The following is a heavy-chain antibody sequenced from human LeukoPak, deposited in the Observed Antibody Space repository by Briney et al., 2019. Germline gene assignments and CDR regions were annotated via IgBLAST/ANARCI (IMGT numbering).Heavy chain of an antibody. D-gene: IGHD3-22*01. CDR1: GGTFSSYA. CDR3: ARGTYYYDSSGYSNY. CDR2: IIPIFGTA. V-gene: IGHV1-69*13. J-gene: IGHJ4*02. Sequence: ASVKVSCKASGGTFSSYAISWVRQAPGQGLEWMGGIIPIFGTANYAQKFQGRVTITADESTSTAYMELSSLISEDTAVYYCARGTYYYDSSGYSNYWGQGTLVTVSS.